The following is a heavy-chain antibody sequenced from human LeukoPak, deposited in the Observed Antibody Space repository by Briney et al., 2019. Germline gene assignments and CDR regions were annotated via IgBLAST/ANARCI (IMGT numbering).Heavy chain of an antibody. CDR3: ARDKVVGATLLDY. J-gene: IGHJ4*02. CDR1: VFTSRSSW. Sequence: GGSLRLSCGASVFTSRSSWMCWVPQAPGKGLEWVANIKLDGSEEYYVDSVKGRFTISRDNAKNSLHLQMNTLRAEDTAVYYCARDKVVGATLLDYWGQGTLVTVSS. D-gene: IGHD2-15*01. CDR2: IKLDGSEE. V-gene: IGHV3-7*01.